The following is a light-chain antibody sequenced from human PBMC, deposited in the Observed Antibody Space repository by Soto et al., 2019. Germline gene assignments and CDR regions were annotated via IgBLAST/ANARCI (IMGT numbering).Light chain of an antibody. J-gene: IGKJ2*01. Sequence: DVVMTQSPDSLAVSLGERATIKCKSGQSLLWSLNNKNYLAWYQQKPGQPPKLLISWASTRESGVPDRFSGSGSETDFTLTISSLQAEDVAIYYCQQYHRIPATFGQGTRLEIK. CDR1: QSLLWSLNNKNY. CDR2: WAS. V-gene: IGKV4-1*01. CDR3: QQYHRIPAT.